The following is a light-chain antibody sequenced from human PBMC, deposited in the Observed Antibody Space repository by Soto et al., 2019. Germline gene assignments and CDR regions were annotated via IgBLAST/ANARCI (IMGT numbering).Light chain of an antibody. V-gene: IGKV3-20*01. CDR2: GAS. J-gene: IGKJ1*01. Sequence: EIVLPQSPGTLFLSPGERATLSCRASQSVSNYLAWYQHKPGQAPRLLIYGASSRATGIPDRFSGSGSETDFTLTISRLEPEDFAVYCCQQYGGSPQTFGQGTKV. CDR3: QQYGGSPQT. CDR1: QSVSNY.